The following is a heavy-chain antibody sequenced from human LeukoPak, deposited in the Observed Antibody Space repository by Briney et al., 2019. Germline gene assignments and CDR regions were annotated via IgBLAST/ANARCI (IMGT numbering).Heavy chain of an antibody. V-gene: IGHV1-8*01. CDR3: ARSGYYYYYMDV. CDR2: MNPNSGNT. CDR1: GYTFTSYD. Sequence: APVKVSCKASGYTFTSYDINWVRQATGQGLEWMGWMNPNSGNTGYAQKFQGRVTMTRNTSISTAYMELSSLRSEDTAVYYCARSGYYYYYMDVWGKGTTVTVSS. D-gene: IGHD3-10*01. J-gene: IGHJ6*03.